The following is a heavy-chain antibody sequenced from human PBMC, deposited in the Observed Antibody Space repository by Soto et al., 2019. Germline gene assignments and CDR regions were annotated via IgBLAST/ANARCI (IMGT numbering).Heavy chain of an antibody. CDR3: ARVVGGIPVAGSWNWFDP. J-gene: IGHJ5*02. CDR2: IIPIFGTA. V-gene: IGHV1-69*05. CDR1: GGTFSSYA. D-gene: IGHD6-19*01. Sequence: SVKVSCKASGGTFSSYAISWVRQAPGQGLEWMGGIIPIFGTANYAQKFQGRVTMTTDISTNTAYMELRSLRSDDTAVYYCARVVGGIPVAGSWNWFDPWGQGTLVTVSS.